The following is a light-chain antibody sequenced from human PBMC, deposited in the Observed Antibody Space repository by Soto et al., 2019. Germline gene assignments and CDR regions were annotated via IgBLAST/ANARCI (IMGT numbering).Light chain of an antibody. CDR2: GAP. J-gene: IGKJ1*01. V-gene: IGKV3-20*01. CDR1: QSVSSN. CDR3: QQYGSSGT. Sequence: EIVVTQSPATLSVSPGERATLSCRASQSVSSNLAWYQQKPGQAPRLLIYGAPTRATGIPARFSGSGSGTDFTLTISRLEPEDFAVYYCQQYGSSGTFGQGTKVDIK.